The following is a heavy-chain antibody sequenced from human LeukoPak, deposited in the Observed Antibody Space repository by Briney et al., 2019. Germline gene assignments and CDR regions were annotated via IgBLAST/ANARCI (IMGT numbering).Heavy chain of an antibody. V-gene: IGHV3-15*01. CDR1: GFTFSNSW. D-gene: IGHD1-26*01. CDR3: TTGGAFDY. J-gene: IGHJ4*02. CDR2: IKGKTDGGTT. Sequence: GGSLRLSCAASGFTFSNSWMSWVRQAPGKGLEWVGRIKGKTDGGTTDYAAPVKGRFTISRDDSKNTLYLQMNSLKTEDTAVYYCTTGGAFDYWGQGTLVTVSS.